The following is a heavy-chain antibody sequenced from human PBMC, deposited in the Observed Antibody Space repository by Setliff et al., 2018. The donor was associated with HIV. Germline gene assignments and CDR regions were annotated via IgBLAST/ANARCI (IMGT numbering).Heavy chain of an antibody. D-gene: IGHD3-9*01. CDR3: ARAPLKYYDILTGFHDAFDI. V-gene: IGHV4-39*07. J-gene: IGHJ3*02. CDR1: GGSISTRSYY. CDR2: IYYSGST. Sequence: SETLSLTCTVSGGSISTRSYYWDWIRQPPGKGLEWIGSIYYSGSTYYNPSLASRITISIDTSKNEFSLKMTSVTAADTAVYYCARAPLKYYDILTGFHDAFDIWGQGTMVTVSS.